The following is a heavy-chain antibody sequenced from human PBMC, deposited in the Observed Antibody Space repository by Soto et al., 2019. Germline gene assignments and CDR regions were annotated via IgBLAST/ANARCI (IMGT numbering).Heavy chain of an antibody. D-gene: IGHD5-12*01. CDR3: ARGPRDGYNGSDY. V-gene: IGHV3-30-3*01. CDR2: ISYDGSNK. Sequence: VGSLRLSFAASGFTLSRDAMHWFRPAPGKGLEWVAVISYDGSNKYYADSVKGRFTISRDNSKNTLYLQMNSLRAEDTAVYYCARGPRDGYNGSDYWGQGTLVTVSS. CDR1: GFTLSRDA. J-gene: IGHJ4*02.